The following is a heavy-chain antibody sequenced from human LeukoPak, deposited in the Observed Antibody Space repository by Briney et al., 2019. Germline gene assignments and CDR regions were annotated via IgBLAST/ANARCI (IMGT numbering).Heavy chain of an antibody. Sequence: GGSLRLSCAASGFTFSSYAMSWVRQAPGKGLEWVSAISGSGGSTYYADSVKGRFTISRDNDKNSLYLQMNSLRVEDTALYLCARDITTSGTLFDFWGQGALVTVSS. V-gene: IGHV3-23*01. CDR2: ISGSGGST. CDR3: ARDITTSGTLFDF. D-gene: IGHD6-13*01. J-gene: IGHJ4*02. CDR1: GFTFSSYA.